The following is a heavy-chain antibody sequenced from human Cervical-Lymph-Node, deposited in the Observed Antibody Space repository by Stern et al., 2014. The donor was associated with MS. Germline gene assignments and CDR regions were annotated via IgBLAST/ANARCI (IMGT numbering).Heavy chain of an antibody. V-gene: IGHV1-69*06. Sequence: QVQLGQSGAEVKKPGSSVKVSCKASGGTVSSHTISWVRQAPGQGREWVGGIIPIFGTPNYALKFQGRVTITADKSTSTAYLELNSLRSDDSAVYYCAREVTMVGFDPWGQGTLVTVSS. CDR3: AREVTMVGFDP. CDR2: IIPIFGTP. D-gene: IGHD3-10*02. J-gene: IGHJ5*02. CDR1: GGTVSSHT.